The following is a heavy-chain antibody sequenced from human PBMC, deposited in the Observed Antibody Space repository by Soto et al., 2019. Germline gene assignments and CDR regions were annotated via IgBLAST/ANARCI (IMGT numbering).Heavy chain of an antibody. J-gene: IGHJ3*01. CDR2: IYPDDSDI. Sequence: GESLKISCEASGYRFSGSWIGWVRQRPGKGLEWMGIIYPDDSDIRYSPSFQGQVTISADKSLTAVFLHCGSLKASDTAIYYCTRGAYYDCSGLVADFWGPGTLVTVSS. CDR3: TRGAYYDCSGLVADF. D-gene: IGHD3-22*01. V-gene: IGHV5-51*01. CDR1: GYRFSGSW.